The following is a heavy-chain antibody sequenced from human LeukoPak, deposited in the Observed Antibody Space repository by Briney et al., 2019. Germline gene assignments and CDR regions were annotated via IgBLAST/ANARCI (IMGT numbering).Heavy chain of an antibody. Sequence: GGSLRLSCAASGFTFSSYSMNWVRQAPGKGLEWVSSISSSSSYIYYADSVKGRFTISRDNAKNSLYLQMNSLRAEDTAAYYCATPPRGILTGYYDYWGQGTLVTVSS. J-gene: IGHJ4*02. CDR1: GFTFSSYS. V-gene: IGHV3-21*01. CDR2: ISSSSSYI. CDR3: ATPPRGILTGYYDY. D-gene: IGHD3-9*01.